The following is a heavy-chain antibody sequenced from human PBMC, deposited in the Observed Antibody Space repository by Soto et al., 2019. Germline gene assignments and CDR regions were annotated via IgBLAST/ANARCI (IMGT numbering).Heavy chain of an antibody. CDR2: ISISSGDT. Sequence: ASVKVSCKASGYTFSDYGITWVRQAPGQGLEWMGWISISSGDTHFEESLQGRVTMTSDKTSTAYMELWRLRSDDSAMYYCARSYNYGSYWYFDLWGRGTLVTVSS. CDR3: ARSYNYGSYWYFDL. D-gene: IGHD3-10*01. CDR1: GYTFSDYG. J-gene: IGHJ2*01. V-gene: IGHV1-18*04.